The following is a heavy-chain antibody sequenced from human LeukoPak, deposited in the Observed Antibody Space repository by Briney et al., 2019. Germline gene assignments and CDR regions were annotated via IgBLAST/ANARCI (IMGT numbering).Heavy chain of an antibody. V-gene: IGHV1-2*02. D-gene: IGHD5-24*01. Sequence: GASVKVSCKASGYTFNGYYMHWVRQAPGQGLEWMGWINPNSGGTNYAQKFQGRVTMTRDTSISTAYMELSRLRSDDTAVYYCARDARHERDGYNNRIYYYYYMDVWGKGTTVTISS. CDR3: ARDARHERDGYNNRIYYYYYMDV. CDR1: GYTFNGYY. J-gene: IGHJ6*03. CDR2: INPNSGGT.